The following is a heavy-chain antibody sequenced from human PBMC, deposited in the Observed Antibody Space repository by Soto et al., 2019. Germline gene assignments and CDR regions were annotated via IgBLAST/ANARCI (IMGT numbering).Heavy chain of an antibody. Sequence: QVQLQQWGAGLLKPSETLSLTCAVYGGSFSGYYWSWIRQPPGKGLEWIGEINHSGSTNYNPSLKSRVTISVDTSKNQFSLQLSSVTAADTAVYYCARVPAAIVYWYFDLWGRGTLVTVSS. D-gene: IGHD2-2*01. CDR3: ARVPAAIVYWYFDL. V-gene: IGHV4-34*01. CDR1: GGSFSGYY. CDR2: INHSGST. J-gene: IGHJ2*01.